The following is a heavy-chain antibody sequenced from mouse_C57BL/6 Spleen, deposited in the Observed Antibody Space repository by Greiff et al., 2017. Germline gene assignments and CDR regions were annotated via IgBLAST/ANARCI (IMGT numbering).Heavy chain of an antibody. D-gene: IGHD1-1*01. V-gene: IGHV1-81*01. J-gene: IGHJ2*01. CDR1: GYTFTSYG. CDR3: AREEEYCSSSLDY. Sequence: QVQLQQSGAELARPGASVKLSCKASGYTFTSYGISWVKQRTGQGLEWIGEIYPRSGNTYYNEKFKGKATLTADKSSSTAYMELRSLTSEDSAVYFCAREEEYCSSSLDYWGQGTTLTVSS. CDR2: IYPRSGNT.